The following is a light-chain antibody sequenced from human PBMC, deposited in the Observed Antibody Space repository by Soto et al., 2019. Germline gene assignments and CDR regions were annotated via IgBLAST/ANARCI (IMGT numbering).Light chain of an antibody. V-gene: IGKV3-11*01. J-gene: IGKJ4*01. CDR3: QPRRNWPLT. Sequence: EIVLTQSPATLSFSPGERATLSCRASQSVSSNLAWYQQKPGQAPRLLIYGASNRATGIPARFSGSGSGTDFTLTISSLEPEDFAVYYCQPRRNWPLTFGGGTKVEIK. CDR1: QSVSSN. CDR2: GAS.